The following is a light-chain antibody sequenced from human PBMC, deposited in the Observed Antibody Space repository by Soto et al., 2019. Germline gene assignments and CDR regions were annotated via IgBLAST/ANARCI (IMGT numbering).Light chain of an antibody. CDR3: QQSDSTPHT. CDR1: PIISSY. Sequence: DIQMTPSPSSLSASVGDSVTITCRASPIISSYLNGYQQKPGQAPKLLIYAASSLQSGVPSRFRVRGSGTAVTLTISRLQPEDIAPYYCQQSDSTPHTFGEGTKLEIK. J-gene: IGKJ2*01. V-gene: IGKV1-39*01. CDR2: AAS.